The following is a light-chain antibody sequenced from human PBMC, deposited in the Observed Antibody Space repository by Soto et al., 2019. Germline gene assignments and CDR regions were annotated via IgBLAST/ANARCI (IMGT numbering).Light chain of an antibody. CDR3: QSYDSSLSDAV. V-gene: IGLV1-40*01. Sequence: QSVLTQPPSVSGAPGQRVTISCNGSSSNIGAGYDVHWYQQLPGTAPKLLIYGNSNRPSGVPDRFSGSKSGTSASLAITGLQAEDEADYYCQSYDSSLSDAVFGGGTQLTVL. CDR2: GNS. J-gene: IGLJ7*01. CDR1: SSNIGAGYD.